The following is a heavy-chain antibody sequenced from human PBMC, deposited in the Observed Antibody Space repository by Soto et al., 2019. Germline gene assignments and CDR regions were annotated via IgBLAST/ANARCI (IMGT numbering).Heavy chain of an antibody. V-gene: IGHV3-30*18. CDR1: GFTFSSYG. Sequence: LRLSCAASGFTFSSYGMHWVRQAPGEGLEWVAVISYDGSNKYYADSVKGRFTISRDNSKNTLYLQMNSLRAEDTAVYYCAKDSCSSTSCYRTGFDYWGQGTLGTVSS. CDR3: AKDSCSSTSCYRTGFDY. J-gene: IGHJ4*02. D-gene: IGHD2-2*01. CDR2: ISYDGSNK.